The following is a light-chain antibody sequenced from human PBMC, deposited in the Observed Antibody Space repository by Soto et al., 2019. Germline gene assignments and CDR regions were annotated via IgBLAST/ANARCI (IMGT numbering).Light chain of an antibody. Sequence: QLVLTQSPSASASLGASVKLTCTLSSGHSSYAIAWHQQQPEKGPRYLMKLNSDGSHSKGDRIPDRSSGSSSGAERYLTIPRLQSEDEADYYCQTWGTGIGVFGTGTKLTVL. CDR1: SGHSSYA. CDR3: QTWGTGIGV. J-gene: IGLJ1*01. CDR2: LNSDGSH. V-gene: IGLV4-69*01.